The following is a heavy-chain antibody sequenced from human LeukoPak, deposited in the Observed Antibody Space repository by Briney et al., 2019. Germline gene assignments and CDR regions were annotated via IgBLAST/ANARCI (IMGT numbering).Heavy chain of an antibody. J-gene: IGHJ6*02. CDR3: ARCIAVAGGSLYYYYGMDV. CDR2: INHSGST. CDR1: GGSFSGYY. V-gene: IGHV4-34*01. Sequence: SETLSLTCAVYGGSFSGYYWSWIRQPPGNGLEWIGEINHSGSTNYNPSLKSRVTISVATSKNQFSLTLSSVNAADTAVYYCARCIAVAGGSLYYYYGMDVWGQGHTVTV. D-gene: IGHD6-19*01.